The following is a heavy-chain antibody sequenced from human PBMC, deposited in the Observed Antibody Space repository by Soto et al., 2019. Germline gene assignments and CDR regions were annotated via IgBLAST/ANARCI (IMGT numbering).Heavy chain of an antibody. V-gene: IGHV4-61*01. CDR2: ISHKGST. CDR1: GDSVSSGNFY. Sequence: QVRLQESGPGLVKPWETLSLTCSVSGDSVSSGNFYWAWIRQAPGKGLVWIGHISHKGSTDYSPSLKRRVSLSLDTSKHEFSMELSSVTAADTAVYFCARDVLRSSGWYGFDVWGQGSLVTVSS. CDR3: ARDVLRSSGWYGFDV. J-gene: IGHJ4*02. D-gene: IGHD6-19*01.